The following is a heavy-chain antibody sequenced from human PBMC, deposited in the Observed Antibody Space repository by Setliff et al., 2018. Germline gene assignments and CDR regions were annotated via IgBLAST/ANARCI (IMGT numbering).Heavy chain of an antibody. D-gene: IGHD2-15*01. CDR2: ISGSAQTT. CDR1: GFAFSTYS. J-gene: IGHJ4*02. CDR3: AKRGPYCSGGTCHYYFDY. V-gene: IGHV3-23*01. Sequence: PGGSLRLSCAASGFAFSTYSMNWVRQAPGKGLEWVSMISGSAQTTYYADSVKGRFTISRDNSKHTVYLEMNSLRAEDTAVYYCAKRGPYCSGGTCHYYFDYWGQGTLVTVSS.